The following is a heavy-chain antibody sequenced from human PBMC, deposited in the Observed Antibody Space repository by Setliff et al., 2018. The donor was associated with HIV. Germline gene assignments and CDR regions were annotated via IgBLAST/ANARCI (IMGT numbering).Heavy chain of an antibody. Sequence: GGSLRLSCAASGFTVSSNYMSWVRQAPGKGLEWVSVIYSGGSTYYADSVKGRFTISRDNSKNSLYLQMNSLRAEDTAVYYCAREDGLYGMDVWGQGTTVTVSS. CDR3: AREDGLYGMDV. CDR2: IYSGGST. J-gene: IGHJ6*02. D-gene: IGHD2-8*01. CDR1: GFTVSSNY. V-gene: IGHV3-53*01.